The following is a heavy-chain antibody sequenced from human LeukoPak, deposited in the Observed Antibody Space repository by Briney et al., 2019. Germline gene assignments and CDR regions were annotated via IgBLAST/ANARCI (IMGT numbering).Heavy chain of an antibody. V-gene: IGHV3-48*01. CDR3: AKDPPNYYYDSSGYQGLFDY. D-gene: IGHD3-22*01. J-gene: IGHJ4*02. CDR1: GFTFSSYS. CDR2: ISTSSSTI. Sequence: GGSLRLSCAASGFTFSSYSMNWVRQAPGKGLEWVSYISTSSSTIHYADSVKGRFTISRDNSKNTLYLQMNSLRAEDTAVYYCAKDPPNYYYDSSGYQGLFDYWGQGTLVTVSS.